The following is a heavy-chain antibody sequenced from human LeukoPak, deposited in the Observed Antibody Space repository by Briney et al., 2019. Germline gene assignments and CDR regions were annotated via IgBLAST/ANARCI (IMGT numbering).Heavy chain of an antibody. CDR3: AGNYYDSSGYYL. J-gene: IGHJ5*02. D-gene: IGHD3-22*01. CDR2: IYYSGST. Sequence: SETLSLTCTVSGGSISSYYWSWIRQPPGKGLEWIGYIYYSGSTNYNPSLKSRVTISVDTSKNQFSLKLSSVIAADTAVYYCAGNYYDSSGYYLWGQGTLVTVSS. V-gene: IGHV4-59*08. CDR1: GGSISSYY.